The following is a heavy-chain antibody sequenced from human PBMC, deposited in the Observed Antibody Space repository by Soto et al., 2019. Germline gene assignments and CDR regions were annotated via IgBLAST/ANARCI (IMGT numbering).Heavy chain of an antibody. CDR1: GGSINSYY. CDR2: IHYSGIT. V-gene: IGHV4-59*01. J-gene: IGHJ2*01. D-gene: IGHD1-26*01. Sequence: QVQLQESGPGLVTPSETLSLTCSVSGGSINSYYWSWIRQPPGKGLEWLGYIHYSGITSYNPSLESRVTISLEMSNNQFSLKLTSMTAADTAVYYCARGGGRPRYFDLWGRGTLVTVSS. CDR3: ARGGGRPRYFDL.